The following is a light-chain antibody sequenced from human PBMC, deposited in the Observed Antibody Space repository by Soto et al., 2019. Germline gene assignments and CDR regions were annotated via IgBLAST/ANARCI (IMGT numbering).Light chain of an antibody. Sequence: DTQMTQSPSSLSASVGDRVTIPCQASEDIGNHLNWYQQKPGKAPQLLIYDAYNLETGVPARFSATASGTDCTFTISSLPPEDFATYFCQQYHSVPYTFGGGTKLE. CDR2: DAY. V-gene: IGKV1-33*01. J-gene: IGKJ2*01. CDR3: QQYHSVPYT. CDR1: EDIGNH.